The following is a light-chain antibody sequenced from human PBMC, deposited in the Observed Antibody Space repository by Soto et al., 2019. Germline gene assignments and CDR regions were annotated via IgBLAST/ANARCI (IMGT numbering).Light chain of an antibody. J-gene: IGKJ5*01. V-gene: IGKV1-39*01. CDR2: AAS. Sequence: DIQMTQSPSSLSASVGDRVTITCRASESISTHLNWYQQKSGGAPQLLIQAASTLQTGVPSRFSGSGSGTDFTLTISSLQPEDFATYHCQQSYSVPITFGQGTRLKIK. CDR3: QQSYSVPIT. CDR1: ESISTH.